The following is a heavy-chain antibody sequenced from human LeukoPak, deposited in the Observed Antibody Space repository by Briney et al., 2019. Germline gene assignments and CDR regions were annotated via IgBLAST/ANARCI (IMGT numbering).Heavy chain of an antibody. V-gene: IGHV3-48*01. J-gene: IGHJ6*02. D-gene: IGHD3-10*01. CDR1: GFTFSSYS. CDR3: ARVYYYGSGIGGYGVDV. Sequence: PGGSLRLSCAASGFTFSSYSMNWVRQAPGKGLEWVSYISSSSSTIYYADSVKGRFTISRDNAKNSLYLQMNSLRAEDTAVYYCARVYYYGSGIGGYGVDVWGQGTTVTVSS. CDR2: ISSSSSTI.